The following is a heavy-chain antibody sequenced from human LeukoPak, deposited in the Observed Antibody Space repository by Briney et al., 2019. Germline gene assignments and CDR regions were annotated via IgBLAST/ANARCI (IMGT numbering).Heavy chain of an antibody. J-gene: IGHJ3*02. V-gene: IGHV4-59*01. Sequence: SETLSLTCTVSGGSISSFYWNWIRQPPGKGLEWIGYIYYSGSTSYSPSLKSRVTISVDTSKNQFSLKLSSVTAADTAVYYCASFDSSGSHAFDIWGQGTMVTVSS. CDR2: IYYSGST. CDR1: GGSISSFY. CDR3: ASFDSSGSHAFDI. D-gene: IGHD3-22*01.